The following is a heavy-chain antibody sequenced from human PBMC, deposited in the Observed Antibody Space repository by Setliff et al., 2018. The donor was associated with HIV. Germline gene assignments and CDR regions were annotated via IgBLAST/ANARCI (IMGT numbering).Heavy chain of an antibody. CDR2: IDASANT. V-gene: IGHV4-39*07. CDR3: AGIGSGWSVGWFDP. Sequence: KPSETLSLTCTVSGGSISSGDYYWSWIRQPPGKGPQWIGSIDASANTYYIPSLKSRATISIDTSKNKRSLKLRSVTAADTAVYYCAGIGSGWSVGWFDPWGQGTLVTVSS. CDR1: GGSISSGDYY. D-gene: IGHD6-13*01. J-gene: IGHJ5*02.